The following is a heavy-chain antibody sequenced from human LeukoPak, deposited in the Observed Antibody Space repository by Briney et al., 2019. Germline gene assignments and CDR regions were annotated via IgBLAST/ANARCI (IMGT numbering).Heavy chain of an antibody. CDR1: GGSISSGGYY. D-gene: IGHD3-3*01. CDR2: IYYSGST. V-gene: IGHV4-31*03. Sequence: SETLSLTCTVSGGSISSGGYYWSWIRQHPGKGLEWIGYIYYSGSTYYNPSLKSRVTISVDTSKNQFSLKPSSVTAADTAVYYCAREHSRGTIFGVAIIMDVWGQGTTVTVSS. CDR3: AREHSRGTIFGVAIIMDV. J-gene: IGHJ6*02.